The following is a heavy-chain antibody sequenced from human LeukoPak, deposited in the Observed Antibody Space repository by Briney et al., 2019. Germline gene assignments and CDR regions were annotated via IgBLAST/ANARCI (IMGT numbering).Heavy chain of an antibody. J-gene: IGHJ6*03. Sequence: ASVKVSCKASGYTFTSYDINWVRQATGQGLEWMGWMNPNSGNTGYAQKFQGRVTITRNTSISTAYMELSSLRSEDTAVYYCARGHREWERLHYYYYMDVWGKGTTVTVSS. CDR2: MNPNSGNT. CDR1: GYTFTSYD. CDR3: ARGHREWERLHYYYYMDV. D-gene: IGHD1-26*01. V-gene: IGHV1-8*03.